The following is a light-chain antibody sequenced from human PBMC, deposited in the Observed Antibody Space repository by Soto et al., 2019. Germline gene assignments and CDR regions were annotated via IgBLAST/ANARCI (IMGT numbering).Light chain of an antibody. CDR2: DAS. J-gene: IGKJ1*01. CDR1: QSVSSY. V-gene: IGKV3-11*01. Sequence: EIVLTQSPATLSLSPGERATLSCRASQSVSSYLAWYQQKPGQAPRLLIYDASTRATGIPVRFSGSGSGTEFTLTICSLQSEDFGVYYCQQNKEWPGTFGQGTKVDIK. CDR3: QQNKEWPGT.